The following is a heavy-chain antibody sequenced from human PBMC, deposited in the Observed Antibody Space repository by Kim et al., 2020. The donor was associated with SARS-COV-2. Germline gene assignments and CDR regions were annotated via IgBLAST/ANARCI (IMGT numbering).Heavy chain of an antibody. D-gene: IGHD4-17*01. CDR1: GGSVSRINHY. V-gene: IGHV4-61*01. J-gene: IGHJ3*02. CDR2: IHYGGST. CDR3: ARVSSSTVLRPLRRPDAFDI. Sequence: SETLSLTCTVSGGSVSRINHYWSWIRQSPRKGLEWIGYIHYGGSTTHNPSLTSRVTISVDTSRNQFSLKLTSVTAADTAVYYCARVSSSTVLRPLRRPDAFDIWGQGTTVIVSS.